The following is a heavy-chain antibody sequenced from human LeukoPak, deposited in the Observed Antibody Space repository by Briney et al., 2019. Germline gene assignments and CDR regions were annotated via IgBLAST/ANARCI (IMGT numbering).Heavy chain of an antibody. CDR1: GYTFTSYG. CDR3: ARAAFGAYYYDSSGYEN. V-gene: IGHV1-18*01. Sequence: ASVKVSCKASGYTFTSYGISWVQQAPGQGLEWMGWISAYNGNTNYAQKLQGRVTMTTDTSTSTAYMELRSLRSDDTAVYYCARAAFGAYYYDSSGYENWGQGTLVTVSS. J-gene: IGHJ4*02. CDR2: ISAYNGNT. D-gene: IGHD3-22*01.